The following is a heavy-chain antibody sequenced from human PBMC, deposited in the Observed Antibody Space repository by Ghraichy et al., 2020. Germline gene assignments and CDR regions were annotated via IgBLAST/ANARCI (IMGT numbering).Heavy chain of an antibody. CDR1: GYTFTGYY. J-gene: IGHJ6*02. CDR2: INPNSGGT. V-gene: IGHV1-2*02. CDR3: AREVITYYYGMDV. Sequence: ASVKVSCKASGYTFTGYYMHWVRQAPGQELEWMGWINPNSGGTNFAQKFQGRVTMTRDTSISTAYMELRRLRSDDTAVYYCAREVITYYYGMDVWGQGTTVTVSS. D-gene: IGHD3-22*01.